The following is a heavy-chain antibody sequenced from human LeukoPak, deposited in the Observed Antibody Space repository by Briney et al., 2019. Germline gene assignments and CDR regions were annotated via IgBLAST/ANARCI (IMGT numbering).Heavy chain of an antibody. Sequence: PSETLSLTCTVSGGSISSSSYYWGWIRQPPGKGLEWIGSIYYSGNTYYNPSLKSRVTISLDTSRNQFSLRLSSVTAADTADYCARAQGNGLIDFWGQGTLVTVSS. D-gene: IGHD3/OR15-3a*01. CDR2: IYYSGNT. CDR3: ARAQGNGLIDF. J-gene: IGHJ4*02. CDR1: GGSISSSSYY. V-gene: IGHV4-39*01.